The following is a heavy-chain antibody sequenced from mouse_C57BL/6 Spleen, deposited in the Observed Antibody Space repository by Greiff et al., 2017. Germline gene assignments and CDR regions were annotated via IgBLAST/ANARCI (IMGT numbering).Heavy chain of an antibody. V-gene: IGHV5-17*01. CDR3: ARDASYAMDY. CDR1: GFTFSDYG. J-gene: IGHJ4*01. Sequence: EVKLMESGGGLVKPGGSLKLSCAASGFTFSDYGMHWVRQAPEKGLEWVAYISSGSSTIYYADTVKGRFTISRDNAKNTLFLQMTSLRSEDTAMYYCARDASYAMDYWGQGTSVTVSS. D-gene: IGHD6-1*01. CDR2: ISSGSSTI.